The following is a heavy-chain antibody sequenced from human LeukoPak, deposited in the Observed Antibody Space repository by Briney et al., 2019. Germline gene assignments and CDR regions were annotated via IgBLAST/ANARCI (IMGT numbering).Heavy chain of an antibody. V-gene: IGHV6-1*01. CDR3: TGRSNLGASGGAFSV. CDR2: TYYRSTWSY. CDR1: GDSVSSNSGA. Sequence: SQTLTLTCAIYGDSVSSNSGAWNWIRQSPSRGLEWLGRTYYRSTWSYDYAVSVRGRININPDTSKHQFSLHLNSVTPEDSAVYYCTGRSNLGASGGAFSVLGQGTMVTVSS. J-gene: IGHJ3*01. D-gene: IGHD1-14*01.